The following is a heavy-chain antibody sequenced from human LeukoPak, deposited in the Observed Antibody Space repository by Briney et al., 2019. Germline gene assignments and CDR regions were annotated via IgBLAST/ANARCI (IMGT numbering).Heavy chain of an antibody. Sequence: GGSLRLSCAASGFTFSSYAMSWVRQAPGKGLEWVANIKQDGSEKYYVDSVKGRFTISRDNAKNSLYLQMNSLRAEDTAVYYCARRRYSGSSQHFDYWGQGTLVTVSP. V-gene: IGHV3-7*01. CDR3: ARRRYSGSSQHFDY. CDR2: IKQDGSEK. J-gene: IGHJ4*02. CDR1: GFTFSSYA. D-gene: IGHD1-26*01.